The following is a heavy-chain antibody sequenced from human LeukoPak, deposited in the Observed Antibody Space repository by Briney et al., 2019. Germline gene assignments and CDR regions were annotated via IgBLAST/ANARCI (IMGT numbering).Heavy chain of an antibody. CDR2: ISGSGGST. V-gene: IGHV3-23*01. J-gene: IGHJ1*01. Sequence: PGGSLRLSCAASGFTFSSYAMSWVRQAPGKGLEWVSVISGSGGSTYYADSVKGRFTISRDNAKNSLFLQMNSLRAEDTAVYYCARDATRNYFDSSGYYFQYFQHWGQGTLVTVSS. CDR1: GFTFSSYA. CDR3: ARDATRNYFDSSGYYFQYFQH. D-gene: IGHD3-22*01.